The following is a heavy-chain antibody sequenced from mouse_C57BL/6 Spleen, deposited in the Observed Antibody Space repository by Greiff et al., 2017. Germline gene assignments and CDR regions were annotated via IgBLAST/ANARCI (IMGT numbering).Heavy chain of an antibody. CDR1: GYTFTSYW. Sequence: QVQLQQPGTELVKPGASVKLSCKASGYTFTSYWMHWVKQRPGQGLVWIGNINPSNGGTNYNEKFKSKATLTVDKSSSTAYMQLSSLTSEDSAVYYCARSGGLLRPEYFDYWGQGTTLTVSS. V-gene: IGHV1-53*01. CDR2: INPSNGGT. D-gene: IGHD2-3*01. CDR3: ARSGGLLRPEYFDY. J-gene: IGHJ2*01.